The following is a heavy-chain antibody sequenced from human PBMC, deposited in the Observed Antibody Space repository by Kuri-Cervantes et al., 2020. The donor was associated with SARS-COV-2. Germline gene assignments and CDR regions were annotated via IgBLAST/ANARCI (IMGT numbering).Heavy chain of an antibody. CDR2: INPNSGGT. V-gene: IGHV1-2*02. CDR3: ARVVGGGSYYAWGY. D-gene: IGHD1-26*01. Sequence: ASVKVSCKASGYTFTGYYMHWVRQAPGQGLEWMGWINPNSGGTNYAQKFQGRVTMTRDTSISTACMELSRLRSDDTAVYYCARVVGGGSYYAWGYWGQGTLVTVSS. J-gene: IGHJ4*02. CDR1: GYTFTGYY.